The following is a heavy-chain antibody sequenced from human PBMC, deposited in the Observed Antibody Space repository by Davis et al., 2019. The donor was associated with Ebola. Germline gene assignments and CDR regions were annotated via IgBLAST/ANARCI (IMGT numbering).Heavy chain of an antibody. D-gene: IGHD4-11*01. CDR3: ARDGSNYVPWGLDV. Sequence: MPSETLSLTCTVSNGPIKSYYWSWTRQLPVRIRGWLRYSYHTGTTHYHPSLKSRLSISLDTSKNQFSLKLTSVTAADTAVYYCARDGSNYVPWGLDVWGQGITVTVSS. V-gene: IGHV4-59*01. J-gene: IGHJ6*02. CDR2: SYHTGTT. CDR1: NGPIKSYY.